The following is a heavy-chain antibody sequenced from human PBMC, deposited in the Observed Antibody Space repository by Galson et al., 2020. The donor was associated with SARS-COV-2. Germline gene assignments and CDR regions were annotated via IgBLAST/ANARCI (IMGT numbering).Heavy chain of an antibody. Sequence: GGSLRLSCAASGFTFSSYGMHWVRQAPGKGLEWVAVISYDGSNKYYADSVKGRFTISRDNSKNTLYLQMNSLRAEDTAVYYCAKDHNIVGATMGYYYGMDVWGQGTTVTVSS. CDR3: AKDHNIVGATMGYYYGMDV. CDR2: ISYDGSNK. V-gene: IGHV3-30*18. D-gene: IGHD1-26*01. J-gene: IGHJ6*02. CDR1: GFTFSSYG.